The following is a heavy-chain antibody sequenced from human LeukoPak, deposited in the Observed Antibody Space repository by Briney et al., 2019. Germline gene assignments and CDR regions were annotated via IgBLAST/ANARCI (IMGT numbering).Heavy chain of an antibody. J-gene: IGHJ4*02. CDR1: EFTFSSYA. Sequence: GGSLRLSCAASEFTFSSYAMHWVRQAPGKGLEWVAVISYDGSNKYYADSVKGRFTISRDNSKNTLYLQMNSLRAEDTAVYYCARDSAAVAGPLLYYFDYWGQGTLVTVSS. D-gene: IGHD6-19*01. CDR3: ARDSAAVAGPLLYYFDY. CDR2: ISYDGSNK. V-gene: IGHV3-30-3*01.